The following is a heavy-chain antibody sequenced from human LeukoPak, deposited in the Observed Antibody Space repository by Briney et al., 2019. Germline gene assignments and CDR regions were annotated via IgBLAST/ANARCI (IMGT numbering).Heavy chain of an antibody. V-gene: IGHV4-59*12. J-gene: IGHJ4*02. D-gene: IGHD6-13*01. CDR2: IYYSGTT. Sequence: SETLSLTCTVSGGSISSYYWSWIRQPPGKGLEWVGYIYYSGTTKYNPSLKSRVTISVDTSKNQFSLKLSSVTAADTAVYYCARGSTPKAAGNDYWGQGTLVTVSS. CDR3: ARGSTPKAAGNDY. CDR1: GGSISSYY.